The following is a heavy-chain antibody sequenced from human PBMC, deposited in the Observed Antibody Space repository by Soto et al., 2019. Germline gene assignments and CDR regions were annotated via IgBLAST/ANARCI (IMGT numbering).Heavy chain of an antibody. V-gene: IGHV3-30*18. CDR3: AKDDTAMAPDY. CDR2: ISYDGSNK. J-gene: IGHJ4*02. D-gene: IGHD5-18*01. CDR1: GFTFSSYG. Sequence: GGSLRLSCAASGFTFSSYGMHWVRQAPGKGLEWVAVISYDGSNKYYADSVKGRFTIFRDNSKNTLYLQMNSLRAEDTAVYYCAKDDTAMAPDYWGQGTLVTVSS.